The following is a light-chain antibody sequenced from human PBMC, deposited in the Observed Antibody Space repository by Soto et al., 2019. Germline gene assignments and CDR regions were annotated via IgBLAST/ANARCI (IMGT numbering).Light chain of an antibody. CDR3: QQYSMWLWT. J-gene: IGKJ1*01. CDR2: DTS. CDR1: QSVSGK. V-gene: IGKV3-15*01. Sequence: EIMLTQSPATLSVYPGERATLSCRASQSVSGKLAWFQQRPGQAPRLLIYDTSTRATGIPARFSGSGSGTEFTLTISSLQSEDFAVYYCQQYSMWLWTFGQGTKV.